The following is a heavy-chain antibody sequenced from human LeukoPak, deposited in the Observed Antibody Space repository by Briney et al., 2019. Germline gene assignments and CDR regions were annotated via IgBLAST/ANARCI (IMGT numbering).Heavy chain of an antibody. J-gene: IGHJ5*02. V-gene: IGHV1-46*01. CDR2: INPSGSST. CDR3: ARDNSVGDIAWWFDP. CDR1: GYTFTSHY. D-gene: IGHD3-16*02. Sequence: ASVKVSCKASGYTFTSHYMHWVRRAPGQGLEWMGLINPSGSSTLCAQKFQGRVTMTRDMSTTTDYMELSSLRSEDTAVYYCARDNSVGDIAWWFDPWGQGTLVTVSS.